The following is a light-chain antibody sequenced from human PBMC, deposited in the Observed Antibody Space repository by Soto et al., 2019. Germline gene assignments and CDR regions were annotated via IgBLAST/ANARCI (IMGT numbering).Light chain of an antibody. CDR1: QSIDSW. CDR2: TTS. J-gene: IGKJ1*01. CDR3: QQYHTWWT. V-gene: IGKV1-5*03. Sequence: DIQMTQSPSTLSASVGDSVTITCRASQSIDSWLAWYQQKSGKAPKLLIYTTSILESGVPSRFSGSGSGTEFTLTISGLQPDDFAAYYCQQYHTWWTFGQGTKVDI.